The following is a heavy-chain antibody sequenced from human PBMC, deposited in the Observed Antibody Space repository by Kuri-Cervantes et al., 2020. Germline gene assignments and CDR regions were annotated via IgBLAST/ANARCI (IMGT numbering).Heavy chain of an antibody. CDR3: ARVVGYSSSWTFDYYYYMDV. J-gene: IGHJ6*03. CDR1: GGSFSGHY. D-gene: IGHD6-13*01. V-gene: IGHV4-34*01. Sequence: GSLRLSCAVYGGSFSGHYWTWIRQPPGKGLEWIGEINHSGSTNYNPSLKSRVTISVDTSKNQFSLKVSSMTAADTAVYYCARVVGYSSSWTFDYYYYMDVWGKGTTVTVSS. CDR2: INHSGST.